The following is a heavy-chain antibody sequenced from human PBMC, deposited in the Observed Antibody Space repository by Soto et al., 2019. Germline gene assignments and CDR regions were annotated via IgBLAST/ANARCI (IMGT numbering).Heavy chain of an antibody. CDR1: RFKLSAYH. J-gene: IGHJ3*02. D-gene: IGHD2-15*01. Sequence: GGSHRLCYAAARFKLSAYHVEWVRHSPGTGLEWVAYINAVSSTIVYADSVTGPFTISRDNAKSTMPMQMNSLRPEDTAVNYCARDRNEDGGTFHAFDMWGEGAMVTVSS. CDR2: INAVSSTI. CDR3: ARDRNEDGGTFHAFDM. V-gene: IGHV3-48*04.